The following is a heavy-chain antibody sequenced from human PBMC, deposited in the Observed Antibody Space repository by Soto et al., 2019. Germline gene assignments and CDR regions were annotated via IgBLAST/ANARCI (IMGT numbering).Heavy chain of an antibody. D-gene: IGHD2-2*01. CDR3: ARLHCNSPNCVPLDP. Sequence: QLQLQESGPGLVKPSETLSLTCSVSGGSISRVSYYWGWIRQPPGKGLEWIGSIYYSGSAYYSPSLKSRVTMSVDTSKNQLSLELRSVTAADTAVYYCARLHCNSPNCVPLDPWGQGTLVTVSS. V-gene: IGHV4-39*01. CDR2: IYYSGSA. CDR1: GGSISRVSYY. J-gene: IGHJ5*02.